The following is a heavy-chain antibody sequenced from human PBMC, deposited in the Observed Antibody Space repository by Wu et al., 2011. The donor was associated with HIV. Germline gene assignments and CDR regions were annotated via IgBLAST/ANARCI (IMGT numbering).Heavy chain of an antibody. CDR3: ARAFGGGYGYDAFDI. V-gene: IGHV1-2*02. CDR1: GYTFSGYY. D-gene: IGHD5-12*01. Sequence: QVQLVQSGAEVKKPGASVKVSCKASGYTFSGYYMHWVRQAPGQGLEWMGWINPNSGGTNYARKSQGRVTMTRDTSINTAYMELSRLRSDDTAVYYCARAFGGGYGYDAFDIWGQGTMVTVSS. J-gene: IGHJ3*02. CDR2: INPNSGGT.